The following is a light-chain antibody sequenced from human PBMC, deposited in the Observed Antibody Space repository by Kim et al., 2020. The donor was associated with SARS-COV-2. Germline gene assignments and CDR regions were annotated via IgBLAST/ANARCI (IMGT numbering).Light chain of an antibody. CDR3: QTFDNSLDAWV. CDR2: ADT. J-gene: IGLJ3*02. V-gene: IGLV1-40*01. Sequence: QRVTISCSGTSSNIGAGYDVHWYQQLPRTAPKLLIYADTTRPSGVPDRFSGSTSGTSASLAITGLQPEDEADYFCQTFDNSLDAWVFGGGTQLTVL. CDR1: SSNIGAGYD.